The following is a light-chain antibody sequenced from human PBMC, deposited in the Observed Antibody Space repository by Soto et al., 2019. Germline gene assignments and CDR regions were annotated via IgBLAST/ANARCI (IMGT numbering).Light chain of an antibody. CDR1: SSNIGSKT. V-gene: IGLV1-44*01. CDR3: SAWDASLNGYV. J-gene: IGLJ1*01. Sequence: QSVLTQPTSASGTPGQRVTISCSGSSSNIGSKTVNWYQQLPGTAPKLLIYSNYQRPSGVPDRFSGSKSGTSASLAISRLQSEDEADYYCSAWDASLNGYVFGTGTKVTVL. CDR2: SNY.